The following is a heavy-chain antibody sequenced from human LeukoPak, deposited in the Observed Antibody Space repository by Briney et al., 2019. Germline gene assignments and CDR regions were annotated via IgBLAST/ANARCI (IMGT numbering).Heavy chain of an antibody. CDR1: GYTFTSYG. CDR2: ISAYNGNT. Sequence: ASVKVSCKASGYTFTSYGISWVRQAPGQGLEWMGWISAYNGNTNYAQKLQGRVTMTTDTSTSTAYMELRSLRSDDTGVYYCARHTGSGSYYNRFINWFDPWGQGTLVTVSS. CDR3: ARHTGSGSYYNRFINWFDP. J-gene: IGHJ5*02. D-gene: IGHD3-10*01. V-gene: IGHV1-18*01.